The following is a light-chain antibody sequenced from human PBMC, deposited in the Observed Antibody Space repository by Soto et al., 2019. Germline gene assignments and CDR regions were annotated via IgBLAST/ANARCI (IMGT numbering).Light chain of an antibody. CDR1: SGHSSYA. CDR3: QTWDTGARVV. J-gene: IGLJ2*01. V-gene: IGLV4-69*01. Sequence: QLVLTQSPSASASLGASVKLTCTLSSGHSSYAIAWHQQQPEKGPRYLMKLSSDGSHSKGEGIPDRFSGSSSGAERYLTISSLPSEDEADYYCQTWDTGARVVFGGGTKLTVL. CDR2: LSSDGSH.